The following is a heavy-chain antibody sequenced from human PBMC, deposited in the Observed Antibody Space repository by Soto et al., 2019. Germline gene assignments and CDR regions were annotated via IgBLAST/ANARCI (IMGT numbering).Heavy chain of an antibody. J-gene: IGHJ4*02. CDR1: GFTFSSYA. CDR2: ISGSGGST. Sequence: EVQLLESGGGLVQPGGSLRLSCAASGFTFSSYAMSWVRQAPGKGLEWVSAISGSGGSTYYADSVKGRFTISRDNSKNTLYLQMNSLRAEDTAVYYCAKAYSSGWTTTWNFDYWGQGTLVTVSS. V-gene: IGHV3-23*01. CDR3: AKAYSSGWTTTWNFDY. D-gene: IGHD6-19*01.